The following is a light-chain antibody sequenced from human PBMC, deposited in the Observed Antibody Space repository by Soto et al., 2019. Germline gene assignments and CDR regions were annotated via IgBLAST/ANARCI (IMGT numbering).Light chain of an antibody. V-gene: IGLV2-14*01. CDR1: RLDIDAYDF. CDR2: EVS. J-gene: IGLJ1*01. CDR3: SSFTSTNALV. Sequence: QSVLTQPASGSGSPGQSITISCTGSRLDIDAYDFVSWYQQHPGKAPRLIIYEVSNRPSGISNRFSGSKSGITASLTISGLQAEDEADYYCSSFTSTNALVFGAGTKVTVL.